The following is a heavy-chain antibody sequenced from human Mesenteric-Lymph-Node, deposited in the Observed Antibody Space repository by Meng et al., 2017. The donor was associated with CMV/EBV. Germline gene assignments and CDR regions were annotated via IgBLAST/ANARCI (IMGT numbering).Heavy chain of an antibody. J-gene: IGHJ1*01. V-gene: IGHV3-7*01. CDR1: GFTFS. Sequence: GGSLRLSCAASGFTFSMSWVRQAPGKGLECVINIKQDGSEKYYVDSVKGRFTISRDKAKNSLYLQMNSLRAEDTAVYYCARDAGYYQHWGQGTLVTVSS. CDR2: IKQDGSEK. CDR3: ARDAGYYQH.